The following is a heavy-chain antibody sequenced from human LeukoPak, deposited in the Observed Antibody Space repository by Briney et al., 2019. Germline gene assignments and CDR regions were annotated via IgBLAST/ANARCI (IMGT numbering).Heavy chain of an antibody. Sequence: SETLSLTCTVSGGSISSYYWSWIRQPPGKGLEWIGYIYYSGSTNYNPSLKSRVTISVDTSKNQFSLKLSSVTAADTAVYYCARVAYSGYVDYWGQGTLVTVSP. CDR2: IYYSGST. CDR3: ARVAYSGYVDY. J-gene: IGHJ4*02. CDR1: GGSISSYY. V-gene: IGHV4-59*01. D-gene: IGHD1-26*01.